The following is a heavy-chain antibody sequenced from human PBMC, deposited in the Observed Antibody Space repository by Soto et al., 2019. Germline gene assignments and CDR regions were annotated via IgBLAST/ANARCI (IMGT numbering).Heavy chain of an antibody. CDR3: AREGVTTIDY. Sequence: QVQLHESGPVLLKPSETLSLTCTVSGDSVSSGSHYRSWIRQPPGKGLEWIGYIYYNGRTNYNPSLKSRVTISVDTSKNLFSLKLSAVTTADTAVYWCAREGVTTIDYWGQGTLVTVSS. J-gene: IGHJ4*02. V-gene: IGHV4-61*01. D-gene: IGHD1-1*01. CDR1: GDSVSSGSHY. CDR2: IYYNGRT.